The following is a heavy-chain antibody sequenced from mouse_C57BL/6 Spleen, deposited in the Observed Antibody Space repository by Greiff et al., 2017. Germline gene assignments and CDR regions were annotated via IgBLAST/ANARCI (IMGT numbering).Heavy chain of an antibody. D-gene: IGHD4-1*01. CDR1: GYTFTSYG. J-gene: IGHJ4*01. Sequence: QVQLKQSGAELARPGASVKLSCKASGYTFTSYGISWVKQRTGQGLEWIGEIYPRSGNTYYNEKFKGKATLTADNSSSTAYMELRSLTSEDSAVYFCARGWDGAMDYWGQGTSVTVSS. CDR2: IYPRSGNT. V-gene: IGHV1-81*01. CDR3: ARGWDGAMDY.